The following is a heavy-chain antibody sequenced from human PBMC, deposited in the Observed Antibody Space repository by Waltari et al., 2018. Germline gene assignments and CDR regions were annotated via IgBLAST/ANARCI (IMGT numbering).Heavy chain of an antibody. V-gene: IGHV1-69*01. Sequence: QVQLVQSGAEVKKPGSSVKVSCKASGGTFSSYAISWVRQAPGQGLEWMGGIIPIFGTANYAQKFQGRVTITADESTSTAYMELSSLRSEDTAVYYCASWFTIFGVVYYYYYMDVWGKGTTVTVSS. CDR3: ASWFTIFGVVYYYYYMDV. CDR2: IIPIFGTA. J-gene: IGHJ6*03. D-gene: IGHD3-3*01. CDR1: GGTFSSYA.